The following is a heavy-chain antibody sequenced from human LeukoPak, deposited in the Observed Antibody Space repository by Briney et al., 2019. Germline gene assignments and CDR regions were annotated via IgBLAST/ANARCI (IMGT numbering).Heavy chain of an antibody. CDR2: IKPDGSAK. D-gene: IGHD6-13*01. CDR1: GFTFSTFW. CDR3: ARGHLGTAGIY. Sequence: GGSLRLSCAASGFTFSTFWMSWVRQAPGKGLEWVANIKPDGSAKYYVDSVRGRFTVSRDSAKNSLYLQTSSLRAEDTAVYYCARGHLGTAGIYWGQGTLVTVSS. J-gene: IGHJ4*02. V-gene: IGHV3-7*01.